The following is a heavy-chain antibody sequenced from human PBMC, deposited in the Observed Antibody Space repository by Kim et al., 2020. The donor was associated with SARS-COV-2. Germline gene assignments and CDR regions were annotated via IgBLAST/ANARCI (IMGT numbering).Heavy chain of an antibody. D-gene: IGHD4-17*01. CDR2: YT. Sequence: YTYYADSVKGRFTISRDNAKNSLYLEMNSLRAEDTAVYYCAREAYGDYPYWGQGIMVTVSS. V-gene: IGHV3-21*01. J-gene: IGHJ4*02. CDR3: AREAYGDYPY.